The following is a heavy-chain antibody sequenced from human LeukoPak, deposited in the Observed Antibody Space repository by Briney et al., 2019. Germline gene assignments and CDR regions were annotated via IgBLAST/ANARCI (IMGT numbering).Heavy chain of an antibody. CDR1: GGSISSGGYY. J-gene: IGHJ6*02. Sequence: SSETLSLTCTVSGGSISSGGYYWSWIRQPAGKGLEWIGRIYTSGSANYNPSLKSRVTMSVDTSKNQFSLKLSSVTAADTAVYYCARGPYYYDSSVQSHYYYYYYGMDVWGQGTTVTVSS. V-gene: IGHV4-61*02. CDR3: ARGPYYYDSSVQSHYYYYYYGMDV. D-gene: IGHD3-22*01. CDR2: IYTSGSA.